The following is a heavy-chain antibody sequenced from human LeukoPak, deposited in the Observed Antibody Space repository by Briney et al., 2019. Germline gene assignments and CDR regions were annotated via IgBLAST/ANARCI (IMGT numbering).Heavy chain of an antibody. CDR1: GYTFTSYG. CDR2: INPSGGST. V-gene: IGHV1-46*01. CDR3: ARVTQWRDYYDSRPGAFDI. J-gene: IGHJ3*02. D-gene: IGHD3-22*01. Sequence: GASVKVSCKASGYTFTSYGISWVRQAPGQGLEWMGIINPSGGSTSYAQKFQGRVTMTRDTSTSTVYMELSSLRSEDTAVYYCARVTQWRDYYDSRPGAFDIWGQGTMVTVSS.